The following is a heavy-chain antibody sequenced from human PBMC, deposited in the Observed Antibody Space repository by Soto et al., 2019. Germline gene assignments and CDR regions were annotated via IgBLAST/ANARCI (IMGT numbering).Heavy chain of an antibody. D-gene: IGHD6-13*01. CDR1: GGSISSNY. V-gene: IGHV4-59*01. CDR3: ARYRREAVAGYTLDN. Sequence: SETLSLTCTVSGGSISSNYWTWIRQPPGKGLGWIGYVYNSGSTNYNPSLKSRVTISEDTSKSQFSLKVNSMTAADTAVYYCARYRREAVAGYTLDNWGQGILVTVSS. J-gene: IGHJ4*02. CDR2: VYNSGST.